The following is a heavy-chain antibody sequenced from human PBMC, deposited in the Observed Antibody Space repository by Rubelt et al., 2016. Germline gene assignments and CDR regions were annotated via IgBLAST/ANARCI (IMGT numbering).Heavy chain of an antibody. Sequence: EVQLVESGGGLVQPGGSLRLSCAASGFTFSSYSMNWVRQAPGKGLEWVSSISSSSSYIYYADSVKGRFTISRDNAKNALYLQMNSLRAEDTAVYYCARDNLGVVVTAFDYWGQGTLVTVSS. J-gene: IGHJ4*02. CDR2: ISSSSSYI. V-gene: IGHV3-21*01. CDR1: GFTFSSYS. CDR3: ARDNLGVVVTAFDY. D-gene: IGHD2-21*02.